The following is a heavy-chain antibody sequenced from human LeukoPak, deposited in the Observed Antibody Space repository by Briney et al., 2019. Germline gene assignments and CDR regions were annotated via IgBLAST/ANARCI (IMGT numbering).Heavy chain of an antibody. CDR1: GFTFSSYA. CDR3: AKGIQLWLDFDY. CDR2: ISGSGGST. J-gene: IGHJ4*02. D-gene: IGHD5-18*01. Sequence: GGSLRLSCAASGFTFSSYAMSWVRQAPGKGLEWVSAISGSGGSTYYADSVKGRFTISRDNSKNTLYLQMNSLRAEAMAVYYCAKGIQLWLDFDYWGQGTLVTVSS. V-gene: IGHV3-23*01.